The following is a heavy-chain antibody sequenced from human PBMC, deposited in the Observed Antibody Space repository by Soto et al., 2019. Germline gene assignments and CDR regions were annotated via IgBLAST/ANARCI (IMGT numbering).Heavy chain of an antibody. CDR3: ARDVGGSVVPHWFDP. J-gene: IGHJ5*02. Sequence: QVQLQESGPGLVKSSETLSLSCTVSGHSISADYWSWIRQPAGKRLEWIGRVYASGNTNYNPSLKSRVTMSVDTSKNQVFLKVRSVTAADTAMYFCARDVGGSVVPHWFDPWGQGALVTVSS. D-gene: IGHD3-22*01. CDR1: GHSISADY. CDR2: VYASGNT. V-gene: IGHV4-4*07.